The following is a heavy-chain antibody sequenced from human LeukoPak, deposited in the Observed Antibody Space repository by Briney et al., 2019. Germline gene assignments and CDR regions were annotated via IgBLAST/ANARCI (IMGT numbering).Heavy chain of an antibody. V-gene: IGHV4-4*07. CDR3: AGDYGSGSYRFDY. Sequence: SETLSLTCTVSGGSISSYYWSWIRQPAEKGLEWIGRIYTSGSTTYNPSLKSRVTISLDTSKNQFSLKLSSVTAADTAVYYCAGDYGSGSYRFDYWGQGTLVTVSS. D-gene: IGHD3-10*01. CDR2: IYTSGST. J-gene: IGHJ4*02. CDR1: GGSISSYY.